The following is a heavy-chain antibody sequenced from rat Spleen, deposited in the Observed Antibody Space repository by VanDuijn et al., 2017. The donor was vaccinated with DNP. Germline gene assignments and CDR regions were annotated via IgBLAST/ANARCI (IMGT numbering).Heavy chain of an antibody. J-gene: IGHJ2*01. CDR1: GYSITSNY. D-gene: IGHD5-1*01. CDR3: ARWGELHYFDY. V-gene: IGHV3-1*01. CDR2: ISYSGTT. Sequence: EVLLQESGPGLVKPSQSLSLTCSVTGYSITSNYWGWIRTFPGNKMEYVGHISYSGTTHYNPSLKSRISITRDTSKDQFFLQLNSVTTEDTATYYCARWGELHYFDYWGQGVMVTVSS.